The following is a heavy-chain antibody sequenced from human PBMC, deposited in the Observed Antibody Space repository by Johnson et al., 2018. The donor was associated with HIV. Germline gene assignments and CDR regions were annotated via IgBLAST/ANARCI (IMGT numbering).Heavy chain of an antibody. J-gene: IGHJ3*02. CDR1: GFTFDDYA. Sequence: VQLVESGGGLVQPGRSLRLSCAASGFTFDDYAMHWVRQAPGKGLEWVSVISWNSGSIGYADSVKGRFTISRDNAKNSLYLQMNSLRAEDTAVYYCARVGLTGAQTGDAFDIWGQGTMVTVSS. D-gene: IGHD7-27*01. CDR3: ARVGLTGAQTGDAFDI. CDR2: ISWNSGSI. V-gene: IGHV3-9*01.